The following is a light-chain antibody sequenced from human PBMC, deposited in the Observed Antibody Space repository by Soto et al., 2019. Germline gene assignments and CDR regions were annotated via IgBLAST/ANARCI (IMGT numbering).Light chain of an antibody. CDR3: AAWDDSLNGYV. V-gene: IGLV1-44*01. CDR2: SNN. J-gene: IGLJ1*01. Sequence: QPVLTQPPSASGTPGQRVTISCSGSSSNIGSNTVNWYQHLPGTAPKLLIYSNNQRPSGVPDRFSGSKSGTSASLAISGLQSEDEADYYCAAWDDSLNGYVFATGTKVTVL. CDR1: SSNIGSNT.